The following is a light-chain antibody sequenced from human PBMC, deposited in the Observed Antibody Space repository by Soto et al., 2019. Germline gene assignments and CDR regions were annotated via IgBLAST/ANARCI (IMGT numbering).Light chain of an antibody. J-gene: IGLJ1*01. CDR3: AAWDDSLSGNV. V-gene: IGLV1-47*01. Sequence: QSVLTQPPSASGTPGQRVTISCSGSSSNIGSNYVYWYQQLPGTAPKLLIYRNNQRPSGVPDRFSGSKSGTSASLAISGLRSEDEADYYCAAWDDSLSGNVFGTGTKVTV. CDR2: RNN. CDR1: SSNIGSNY.